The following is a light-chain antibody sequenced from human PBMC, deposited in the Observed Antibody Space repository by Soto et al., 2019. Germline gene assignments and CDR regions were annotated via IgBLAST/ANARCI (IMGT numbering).Light chain of an antibody. CDR3: SSYAGSSTYL. CDR1: SSDVGSYNS. CDR2: EVS. J-gene: IGLJ1*01. V-gene: IGLV2-14*01. Sequence: QSALTQPASVSGSPGQSITISCTGTSSDVGSYNSVSWYQHHPGKAPKLIIYEVSNRPSGVSNRFSGSKSGNTASLTISGLQADDEADYYCSSYAGSSTYLFGSATKLTVL.